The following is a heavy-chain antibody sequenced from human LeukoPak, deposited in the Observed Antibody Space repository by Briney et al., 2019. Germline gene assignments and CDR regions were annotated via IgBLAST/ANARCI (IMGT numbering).Heavy chain of an antibody. J-gene: IGHJ5*02. CDR3: ARQPAATGWFDP. D-gene: IGHD6-13*01. V-gene: IGHV4-59*08. CDR1: GGSMSSYY. Sequence: SETLCLTCTVSGGSMSSYYWNWIRQPPGKGLEWIGYIYYSGSTNCNPSLKSRGTISVDTSKNQFSLKLSSVTAADTAVYYCARQPAATGWFDPWGQGTLVTVSS. CDR2: IYYSGST.